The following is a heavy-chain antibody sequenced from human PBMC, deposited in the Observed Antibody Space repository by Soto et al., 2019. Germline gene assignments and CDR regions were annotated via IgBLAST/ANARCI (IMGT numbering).Heavy chain of an antibody. CDR1: GFTVSSNY. CDR2: IYSGGST. CDR3: ARDSYVVVPAAQYYYYYGMDV. J-gene: IGHJ6*02. V-gene: IGHV3-66*01. Sequence: PGGSLRLSCAASGFTVSSNYMSWVRQAPGKGLEWVSVIYSGGSTYYADSVKGRFTISRDNSKNTLYLQMNSLRAEDTAVYYCARDSYVVVPAAQYYYYYGMDVWGQGTTVTVSS. D-gene: IGHD2-2*01.